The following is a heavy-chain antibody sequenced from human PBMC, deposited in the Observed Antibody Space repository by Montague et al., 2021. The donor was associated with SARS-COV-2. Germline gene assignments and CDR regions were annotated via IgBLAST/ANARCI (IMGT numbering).Heavy chain of an antibody. Sequence: CAISGDSVSSDPAAWHWIRQSPSRGLEWLGRTNYRSKWTSDYATSVEGRISIDPDTSKNQFFLHLRSVTPEDTGVYYCVRDTGSAQAGFDAWGQGTLVTVSS. V-gene: IGHV6-1*01. CDR3: VRDTGSAQAGFDA. CDR1: GDSVSSDPAA. D-gene: IGHD4-17*01. J-gene: IGHJ4*02. CDR2: TNYRSKWTS.